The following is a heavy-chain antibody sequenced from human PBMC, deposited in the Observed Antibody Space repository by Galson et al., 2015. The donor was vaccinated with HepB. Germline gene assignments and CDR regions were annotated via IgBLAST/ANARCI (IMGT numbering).Heavy chain of an antibody. CDR1: GFSFNRYG. CDR2: IWYDGRNK. J-gene: IGHJ4*02. D-gene: IGHD5-24*01. Sequence: SLRLSCAASGFSFNRYGMHWVRQAPGKGLEWVAAIWYDGRNKYDADSVKGRFTISRDNSDNTLYLRMNSLRAEDTAVYYCARDRERDGYNAGFDYWGQGTLVTVSS. V-gene: IGHV3-33*01. CDR3: ARDRERDGYNAGFDY.